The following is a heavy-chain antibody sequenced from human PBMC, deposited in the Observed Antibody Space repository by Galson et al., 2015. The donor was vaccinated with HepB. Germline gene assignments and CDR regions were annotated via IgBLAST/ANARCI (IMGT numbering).Heavy chain of an antibody. CDR2: ISWNSGSI. CDR3: AKAPGGDVGYYYFDY. V-gene: IGHV3-9*01. Sequence: SLRLSCAASGFTFDDYAMHWVRQAPGKGLEWVSGISWNSGSIGYADSVKGRFTISRDNAKNSLYLQMNSLRAEDTALYYCAKAPGGDVGYYYFDYWGQGTLVTVSS. J-gene: IGHJ4*02. D-gene: IGHD1-26*01. CDR1: GFTFDDYA.